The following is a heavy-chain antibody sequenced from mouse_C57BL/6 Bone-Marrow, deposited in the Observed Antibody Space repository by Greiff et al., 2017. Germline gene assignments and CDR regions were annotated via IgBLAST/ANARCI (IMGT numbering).Heavy chain of an antibody. J-gene: IGHJ1*03. CDR1: GFSLTSYA. CDR2: IWTGGCT. V-gene: IGHV2-9-1*01. D-gene: IGHD2-2*01. Sequence: VQRVESGPGLVAPSQSLSITCTVSGFSLTSYAISWVRQPPGKGLEWLGVIWTGGCTNYNSALKSRLSISKDNSKSQVFLKMNSLQTDDTARYYCARTVTTDWYFDVWGTGTTVTVSS. CDR3: ARTVTTDWYFDV.